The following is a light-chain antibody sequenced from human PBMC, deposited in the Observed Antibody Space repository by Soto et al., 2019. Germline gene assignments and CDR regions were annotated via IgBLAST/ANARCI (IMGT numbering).Light chain of an antibody. CDR2: ASS. Sequence: DIQLTQSPSFLSASVGARVTITSRASQGISSYLAWYQHTPGKAPKILIYASSTLKNGVPSRFSGSGSGTSSTLTISSMLPVDFATDYCHQLNTWPATFGQGTRLDI. CDR1: QGISSY. CDR3: HQLNTWPAT. J-gene: IGKJ5*01. V-gene: IGKV1-9*01.